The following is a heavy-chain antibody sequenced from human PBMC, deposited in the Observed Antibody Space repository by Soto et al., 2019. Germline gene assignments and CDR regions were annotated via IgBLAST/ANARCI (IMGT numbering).Heavy chain of an antibody. CDR2: IIPIFGTA. Sequence: SVKVSCKASGGTFSSYAISWVRQAPGQGLEWMGGIIPIFGTANYAQKFQGRVTITADKSTSTAYMELSSLRSEDTAVYYCETPYNKGMVPAQLKYGMDVWGQGTTATVSS. CDR3: ETPYNKGMVPAQLKYGMDV. D-gene: IGHD5-18*01. CDR1: GGTFSSYA. J-gene: IGHJ6*02. V-gene: IGHV1-69*06.